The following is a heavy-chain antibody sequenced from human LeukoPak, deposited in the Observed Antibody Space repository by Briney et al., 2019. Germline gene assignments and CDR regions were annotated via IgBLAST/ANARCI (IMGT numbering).Heavy chain of an antibody. D-gene: IGHD6-13*01. J-gene: IGHJ1*01. V-gene: IGHV1-18*01. Sequence: ASVKVSCKASGYTFTSYGITWVRQAPGQGLEWMGWISGYNGNTNYAQKLQGRVTMTTDTSTSTAYMELRSLRSDDTAVYYCVREEGQQLELAYFQHWGQGTLVTVSS. CDR3: VREEGQQLELAYFQH. CDR1: GYTFTSYG. CDR2: ISGYNGNT.